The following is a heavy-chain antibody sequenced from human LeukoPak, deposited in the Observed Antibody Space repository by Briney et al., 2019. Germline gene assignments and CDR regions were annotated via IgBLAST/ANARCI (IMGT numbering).Heavy chain of an antibody. D-gene: IGHD4-17*01. CDR2: ISYDGSNK. Sequence: GGSLRLSCAASGFTFSSYAMHWVRQAPGKGLEWVAVISYDGSNKYYADSVKGRFTISRDNSKNSLYLQMNSLRAEDTAVYYCARETTVDYLPFDYWGQGTLVTVSS. J-gene: IGHJ4*02. V-gene: IGHV3-30-3*01. CDR3: ARETTVDYLPFDY. CDR1: GFTFSSYA.